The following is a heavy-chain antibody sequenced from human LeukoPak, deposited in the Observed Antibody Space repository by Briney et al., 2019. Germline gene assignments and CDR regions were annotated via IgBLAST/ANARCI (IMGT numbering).Heavy chain of an antibody. D-gene: IGHD6-19*01. CDR2: IQASGST. CDR1: GGSISSYY. CDR3: ARDGGSGWYSY. J-gene: IGHJ4*02. Sequence: SETLSLTCTVSGGSISSYYWNWIRQPAGKGLEWIGRIQASGSTNYNPSLKSRITVSVDTSKNQFSLKLTSVTAADTAVYYCARDGGSGWYSYWGQGTLVTVSS. V-gene: IGHV4-4*07.